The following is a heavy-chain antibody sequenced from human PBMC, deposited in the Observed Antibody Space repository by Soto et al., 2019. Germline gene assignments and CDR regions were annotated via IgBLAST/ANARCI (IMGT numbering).Heavy chain of an antibody. J-gene: IGHJ2*01. CDR1: GGSISSGDYY. D-gene: IGHD3-10*01. V-gene: IGHV4-31*03. CDR3: ARITMVREYWYFDL. Sequence: QVQLQESGPGLVKPSQTLSLTCTVSGGSISSGDYYWSWIRQHPGKGLEWIGYIYYSGSTYYNPSLKSRVTISVDTSKNQFSLKLTPVTAADTAVYYCARITMVREYWYFDLWGRGTLVTVSS. CDR2: IYYSGST.